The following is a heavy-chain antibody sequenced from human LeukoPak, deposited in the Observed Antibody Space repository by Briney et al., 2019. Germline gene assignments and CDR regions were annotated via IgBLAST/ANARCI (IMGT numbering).Heavy chain of an antibody. CDR3: ARERGGILAAPTYYFDY. V-gene: IGHV4-61*02. D-gene: IGHD2-15*01. J-gene: IGHJ4*02. CDR2: IYTSGST. CDR1: GDSISSGSYY. Sequence: PSQTLSLTCTVSGDSISSGSYYWSWIRQPAGKGLEWIGRIYTSGSTNYNPSLKSRVTISVDTSKNQFSLKLSSVTAADTAVYYCARERGGILAAPTYYFDYWGQGTLVTVSS.